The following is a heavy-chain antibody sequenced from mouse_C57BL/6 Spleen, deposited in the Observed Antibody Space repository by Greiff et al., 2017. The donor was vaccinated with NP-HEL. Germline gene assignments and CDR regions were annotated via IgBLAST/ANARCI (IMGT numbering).Heavy chain of an antibody. CDR2: INPSSGYT. J-gene: IGHJ3*01. CDR1: GYTFTSYT. D-gene: IGHD2-4*01. V-gene: IGHV1-4*01. CDR3: ARPDDYVPFAY. Sequence: VQLQQSGAELARPGASVKMSCKASGYTFTSYTMHWVKQRPGQGLEWIGYINPSSGYTKYNQKFKDKATLTADKSSSTAYMQLSSLTSEDFAVYYCARPDDYVPFAYWGQGTLVTVSA.